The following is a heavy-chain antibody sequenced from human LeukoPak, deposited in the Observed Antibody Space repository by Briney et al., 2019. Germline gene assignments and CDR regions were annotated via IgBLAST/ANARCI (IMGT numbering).Heavy chain of an antibody. CDR1: GFTFSSYS. D-gene: IGHD3-22*01. J-gene: IGHJ6*02. CDR2: ISRGISYI. Sequence: GGSLRLSCAASGFTFSSYSMNWVRQAPGKGLEWVSFISRGISYIYYADSVKGRFTISRDNAKNSLYLQMNSLRAEDTAVYYCARGPDSRDDSRGYGMDVWGQGTTVTVSS. CDR3: ARGPDSRDDSRGYGMDV. V-gene: IGHV3-21*01.